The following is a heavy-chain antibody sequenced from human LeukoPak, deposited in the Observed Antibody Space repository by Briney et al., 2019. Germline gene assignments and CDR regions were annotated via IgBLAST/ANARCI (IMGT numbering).Heavy chain of an antibody. J-gene: IGHJ5*02. CDR2: INPSGGST. Sequence: ASVKVSCKASGYTFTSYYMHWVRQAPGQGLEWMGIINPSGGSTSYARKFQGRVTMTRDTSTSTVYMELSSLRSEDTAVYYCARDAYSKYAGDWFDPWGQGTLVTVSS. CDR1: GYTFTSYY. CDR3: ARDAYSKYAGDWFDP. D-gene: IGHD4-4*01. V-gene: IGHV1-46*01.